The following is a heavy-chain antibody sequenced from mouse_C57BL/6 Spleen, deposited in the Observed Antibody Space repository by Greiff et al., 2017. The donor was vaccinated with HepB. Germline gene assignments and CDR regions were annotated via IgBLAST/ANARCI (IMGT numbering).Heavy chain of an antibody. CDR1: GFNIKNTY. D-gene: IGHD2-4*01. J-gene: IGHJ2*01. V-gene: IGHV14-3*01. CDR3: ARVLYDYHVSYYFDY. CDR2: IDPANGNT. Sequence: VQLKQSVAELVRPGASVKLSCTASGFNIKNTYMHWVKQRPEQGLEWIGRIDPANGNTKYAPKFQGKATITADTSSNTAYLQLSSLTSEDTAIYYCARVLYDYHVSYYFDYWGQGTTLTVSS.